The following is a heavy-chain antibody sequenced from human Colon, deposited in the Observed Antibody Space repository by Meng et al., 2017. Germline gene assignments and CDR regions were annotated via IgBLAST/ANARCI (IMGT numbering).Heavy chain of an antibody. CDR2: VTYDGKKE. CDR3: AKEWSSSYAYFDA. J-gene: IGHJ4*02. CDR1: GFNFKELG. V-gene: IGHV3-30*04. D-gene: IGHD3-16*01. Sequence: LVQSGGGVVQPGTSLRLSCAASGFNFKELGLHGFRQAPGKGLEWVAAVTYDGKKEYYADSVKGRFIISRDNSDNTLYLQMGSLKPEDTAVYYCAKEWSSSYAYFDAWGQGTLVTVSS.